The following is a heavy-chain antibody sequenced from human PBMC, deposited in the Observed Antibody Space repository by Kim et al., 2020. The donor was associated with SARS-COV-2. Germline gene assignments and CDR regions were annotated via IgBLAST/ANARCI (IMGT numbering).Heavy chain of an antibody. CDR1: GFTFSNYA. Sequence: GALRLSCSASGFTFSNYAMHWVRQAPGKGLEYVSAISSDGGSTYYADSVKGRFTISRDNSKNMLYVQMSSLRVEDTAIYYCVTRNYYNSGSYYEGAPFDFWGQGTLVTVSS. CDR2: ISSDGGST. J-gene: IGHJ4*02. V-gene: IGHV3-64*05. D-gene: IGHD3-10*01. CDR3: VTRNYYNSGSYYEGAPFDF.